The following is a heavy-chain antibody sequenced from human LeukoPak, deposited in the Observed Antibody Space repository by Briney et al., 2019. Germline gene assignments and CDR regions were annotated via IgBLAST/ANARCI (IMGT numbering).Heavy chain of an antibody. J-gene: IGHJ6*02. Sequence: PSETLSLTCTVSGGSISSYYWSWIRQPPGKGLEWIGYIYYSGSTNYNPSLKSRVTISVDTSKNQFSLKLSSVTAADTAVYYCARRLVGYYGMDVWGQGTTVTVSS. CDR2: IYYSGST. D-gene: IGHD3-10*01. V-gene: IGHV4-59*08. CDR1: GGSISSYY. CDR3: ARRLVGYYGMDV.